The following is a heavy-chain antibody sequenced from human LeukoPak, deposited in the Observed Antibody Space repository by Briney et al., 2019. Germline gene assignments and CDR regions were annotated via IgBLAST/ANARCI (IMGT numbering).Heavy chain of an antibody. CDR1: GFTFNSYG. CDR3: ARVDSYCSGEGCYYYSGMDV. Sequence: GGSLRLSCVASGFTFNSYGIHWVRQAPGNGLEWVAVIWYDGSNKYYADSVKGRFTISRDNSKNTLYLQMNSLRAEDTAVYYCARVDSYCSGEGCYYYSGMDVWGQGTTVTVSS. J-gene: IGHJ6*02. V-gene: IGHV3-33*01. D-gene: IGHD2-15*01. CDR2: IWYDGSNK.